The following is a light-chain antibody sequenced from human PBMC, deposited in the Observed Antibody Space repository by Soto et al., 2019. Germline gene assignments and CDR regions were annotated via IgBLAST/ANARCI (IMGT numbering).Light chain of an antibody. Sequence: DIQLTQSPSFLSASVGDRVTITCRASQGISTYLAWYQQKPGKAPKLLIFAASTLQSGVPSRFSGSGSGTEFTLTISSLQPEDFVTYCCQQFHTYPRTFGQGTKVDIK. CDR3: QQFHTYPRT. J-gene: IGKJ1*01. CDR1: QGISTY. V-gene: IGKV1-9*01. CDR2: AAS.